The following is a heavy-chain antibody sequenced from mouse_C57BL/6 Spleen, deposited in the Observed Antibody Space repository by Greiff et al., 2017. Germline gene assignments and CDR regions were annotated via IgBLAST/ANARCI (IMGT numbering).Heavy chain of an antibody. D-gene: IGHD1-1*01. CDR1: GFTFTDYY. CDR2: IRNKANGYTT. J-gene: IGHJ4*01. Sequence: EVMLVESGGGLVQPGGSLSLSCAASGFTFTDYYMSWVRQPPGKALEWLGFIRNKANGYTTAYSASVKGRFTISRDNSQSILYLQMNALRAEDSATYYCARYKAVVATDAMDYWGQGTSVTVSS. CDR3: ARYKAVVATDAMDY. V-gene: IGHV7-3*01.